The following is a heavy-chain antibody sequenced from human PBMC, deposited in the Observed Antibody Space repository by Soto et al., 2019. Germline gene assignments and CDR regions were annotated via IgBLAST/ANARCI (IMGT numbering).Heavy chain of an antibody. D-gene: IGHD4-17*01. CDR1: GGSISSYY. Sequence: SETLSLTCTVSGGSISSYYWSWIRQPAGKGLEWIGRIYTSGSTNYNPSLKSRVTMSVDTSKNQFSLKLSSVTAADTAVYYCASDLTTTVDWYFDLWGRGTLVTVSS. J-gene: IGHJ2*01. V-gene: IGHV4-4*07. CDR2: IYTSGST. CDR3: ASDLTTTVDWYFDL.